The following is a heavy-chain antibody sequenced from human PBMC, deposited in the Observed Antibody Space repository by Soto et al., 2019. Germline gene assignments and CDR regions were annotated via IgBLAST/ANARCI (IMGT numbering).Heavy chain of an antibody. D-gene: IGHD3-3*01. CDR2: ISSNGGST. Sequence: GSLRLSCAASGLTFSSYAMHWVRQAPGKGLEYVSAISSNGGSTYYANSVKGRFTISRDNSKNTLYLQMGSLRAEDMAVYYCARGHYDFWSGYYGPFDYWGRGTLVTVSS. J-gene: IGHJ4*02. CDR1: GLTFSSYA. V-gene: IGHV3-64*01. CDR3: ARGHYDFWSGYYGPFDY.